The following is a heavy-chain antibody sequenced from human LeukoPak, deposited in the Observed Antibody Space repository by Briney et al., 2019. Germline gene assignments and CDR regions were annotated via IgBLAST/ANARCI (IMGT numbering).Heavy chain of an antibody. V-gene: IGHV3-53*01. CDR1: GFTVSSNY. Sequence: GGSLRLSCAASGFTVSSNYMSWVRQAPGKGLEWVSVIYSGGSTYYADSVKGRFTISRDNSKNTLYLQMNSLGAEDTAVYYCARARITMVRGVISYYGMDVWGKGTTVTVSS. J-gene: IGHJ6*04. CDR2: IYSGGST. D-gene: IGHD3-10*01. CDR3: ARARITMVRGVISYYGMDV.